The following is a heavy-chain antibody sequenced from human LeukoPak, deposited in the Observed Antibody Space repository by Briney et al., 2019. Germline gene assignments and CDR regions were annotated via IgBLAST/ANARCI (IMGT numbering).Heavy chain of an antibody. V-gene: IGHV3-11*01. CDR2: ISRSGNTI. CDR1: EFTFSDYY. J-gene: IGHJ4*02. D-gene: IGHD3/OR15-3a*01. Sequence: PGGSLRLSCAASEFTFSDYYMNWIRQAPGKGLEWISYISRSGNTINYADSVKGRFTISRDNAKNSLYLQMDSLRAEDTAVYYCARDGTVDYWGQGTLVTVSS. CDR3: ARDGTVDY.